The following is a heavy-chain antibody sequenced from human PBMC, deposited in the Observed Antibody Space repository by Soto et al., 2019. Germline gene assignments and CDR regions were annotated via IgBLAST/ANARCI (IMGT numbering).Heavy chain of an antibody. CDR3: AKWRCGTCYSSVEC. CDR1: GFTFSSYA. Sequence: PGGALRLSCAASGFTFSSYAMRWVRQAPGKGLEWVSAISGSGDTTYYADSVKGRFTISRDNSKNTLYLQMNSLRAEDTAVYYCAKWRCGTCYSSVECWGQGTLANVA. V-gene: IGHV3-23*01. CDR2: ISGSGDTT. D-gene: IGHD2-15*01. J-gene: IGHJ4*02.